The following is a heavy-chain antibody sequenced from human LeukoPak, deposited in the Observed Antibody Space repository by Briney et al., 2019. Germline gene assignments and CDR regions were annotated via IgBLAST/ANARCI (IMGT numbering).Heavy chain of an antibody. CDR2: IRYDGSNK. CDR3: AKPVFEYSRHNWFDP. Sequence: GGSLRLSCAASGFTFSSYGMHWVRQAPGKGLEWVAFIRYDGSNKYYADSVKGRFTISRDNSKNTLYLQMNSLRAEDTAVYYCAKPVFEYSRHNWFDPWGKGTLVTVSS. V-gene: IGHV3-30*02. J-gene: IGHJ5*02. CDR1: GFTFSSYG. D-gene: IGHD6-6*01.